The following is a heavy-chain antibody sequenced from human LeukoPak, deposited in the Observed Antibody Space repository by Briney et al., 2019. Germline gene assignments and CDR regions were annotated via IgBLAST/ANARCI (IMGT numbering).Heavy chain of an antibody. CDR2: IIPILGIA. V-gene: IGHV1-69*04. J-gene: IGHJ5*02. Sequence: SVKVSCKASGGTFSSYAISWVRQAPGQGVDGMGRIIPILGIANYAQKFQGRVTITADKSTSTAYMELSSLRSEDTAVYYCAREAVVVAATLLTGRGSFDPWGQGTLVTVSS. CDR1: GGTFSSYA. CDR3: AREAVVVAATLLTGRGSFDP. D-gene: IGHD2-15*01.